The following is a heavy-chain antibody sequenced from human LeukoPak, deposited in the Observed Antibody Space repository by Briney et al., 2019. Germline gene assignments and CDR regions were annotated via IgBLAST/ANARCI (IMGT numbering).Heavy chain of an antibody. CDR3: ARVWLVHGGGFDP. V-gene: IGHV3-7*03. J-gene: IGHJ5*02. D-gene: IGHD6-19*01. CDR2: IKPDGSEK. Sequence: GGSLRLSCAASGFVFSASYMSWVRKAPGKGLEWVATIKPDGSEKYHVDSVSGRFTISRHNSKNTLYLQMNSLRAEDTAVYYCARVWLVHGGGFDPWGQGTLVTVSS. CDR1: GFVFSASY.